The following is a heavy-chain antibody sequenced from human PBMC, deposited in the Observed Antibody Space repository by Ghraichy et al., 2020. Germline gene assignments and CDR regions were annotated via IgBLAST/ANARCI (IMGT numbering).Heavy chain of an antibody. Sequence: GESLNISCAASGFTFSSYWMHWVRQAPGKGLVWVSRINSDGSSTSYADSVKGRFTISRDNAKNTLYLQMNSLRAEDTAVYYCARGGLYYYDSSGYLDYWGQGTLVTVSS. D-gene: IGHD3-22*01. V-gene: IGHV3-74*01. J-gene: IGHJ4*02. CDR3: ARGGLYYYDSSGYLDY. CDR2: INSDGSST. CDR1: GFTFSSYW.